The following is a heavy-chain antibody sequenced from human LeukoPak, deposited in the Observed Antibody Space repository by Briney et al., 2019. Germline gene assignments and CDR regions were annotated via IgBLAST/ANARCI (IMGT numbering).Heavy chain of an antibody. J-gene: IGHJ4*02. Sequence: GGSLRLSCAASGFTFSSYAMSWVRQAPGKGLEWVSAISGSGGSTYYADSVKGRFTISRDNSKNTLYLQMNSLRAEDTAVYYCAKDLANYDILTDGYWGQGTLVTVSS. V-gene: IGHV3-23*01. D-gene: IGHD3-9*01. CDR2: ISGSGGST. CDR1: GFTFSSYA. CDR3: AKDLANYDILTDGY.